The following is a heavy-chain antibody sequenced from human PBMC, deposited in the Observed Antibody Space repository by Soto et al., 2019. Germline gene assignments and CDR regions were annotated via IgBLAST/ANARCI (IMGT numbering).Heavy chain of an antibody. V-gene: IGHV1-69*13. Sequence: SVKVSCKASGGTFSSYAISWVRQAPGQGLEWMGGIIPIFGTANYAQKFQGRVTITADESTSTAYMELSSLRSEDTAVYYCARDRGSGYYFGYWGQGTLVTVSS. CDR3: ARDRGSGYYFGY. CDR1: GGTFSSYA. D-gene: IGHD3-22*01. CDR2: IIPIFGTA. J-gene: IGHJ4*02.